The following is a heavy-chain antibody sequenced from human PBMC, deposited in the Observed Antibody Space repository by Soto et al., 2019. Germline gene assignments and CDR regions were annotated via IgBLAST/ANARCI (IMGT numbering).Heavy chain of an antibody. CDR2: ISYDGSSK. Sequence: QLQLVESGGGVVQPGGSLRLSCVASGFTFSSFSLHWVRQAPGKGLEWLALISYDGSSKYNADSVKGRFTISRENSNNTLYLQLSSLRPEDTAVYYCARTTAVAGTPEFDYLGQGAMVTVSS. D-gene: IGHD6-19*01. J-gene: IGHJ4*02. V-gene: IGHV3-30-3*01. CDR3: ARTTAVAGTPEFDY. CDR1: GFTFSSFS.